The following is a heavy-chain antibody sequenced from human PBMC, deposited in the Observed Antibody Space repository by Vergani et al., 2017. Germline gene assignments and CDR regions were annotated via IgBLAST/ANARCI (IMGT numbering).Heavy chain of an antibody. CDR2: ISYDGSNK. CDR3: TRIAKPRTWRFDS. Sequence: QVQLVESGGGVVQPGRSLRLSCAASGYTFSSYAMHWVRQAPGKGLEWVAVISYDGSNKYYADSVKGRFTISRDNSKNTLYLQMNSLRAEDTAVYYCTRIAKPRTWRFDSWGQGTPVTVSS. D-gene: IGHD6-13*01. CDR1: GYTFSSYA. V-gene: IGHV3-30-3*01. J-gene: IGHJ5*01.